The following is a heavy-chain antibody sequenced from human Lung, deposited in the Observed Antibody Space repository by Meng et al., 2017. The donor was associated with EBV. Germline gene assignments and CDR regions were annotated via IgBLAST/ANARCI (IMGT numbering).Heavy chain of an antibody. V-gene: IGHV4-31*01. D-gene: IGHD5-18*01. CDR1: GGSISSGGHY. Sequence: VQVQEPGPGLVKPSQTLSLTCTVSGGSISSGGHYWSWIRQHPGKSLEWIGYIYYSGSTYYNPSLKSLVSISVDTSNNQFSLKLSSVTAADTAVYYCARAVDTGYFDYWGQGTLVTVSS. CDR2: IYYSGST. J-gene: IGHJ4*02. CDR3: ARAVDTGYFDY.